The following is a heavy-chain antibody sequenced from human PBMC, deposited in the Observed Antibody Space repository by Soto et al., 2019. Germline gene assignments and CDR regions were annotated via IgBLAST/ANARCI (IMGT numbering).Heavy chain of an antibody. CDR1: GGSISSYY. V-gene: IGHV4-59*08. D-gene: IGHD6-13*01. Sequence: NPSETLSLTCTVSGGSISSYYWSWIRQPPGKGLEWIGYIYYSGSTNYNPSLKSRVTISVDTSKNQFSLKLSSVTAADTAVYYCARQGGSAAGTYFDYWGQGTLVTVSS. J-gene: IGHJ4*02. CDR2: IYYSGST. CDR3: ARQGGSAAGTYFDY.